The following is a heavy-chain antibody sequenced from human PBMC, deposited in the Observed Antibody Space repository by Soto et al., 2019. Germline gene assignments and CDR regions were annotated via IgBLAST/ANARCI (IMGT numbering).Heavy chain of an antibody. CDR3: ARPVSSHWVDKTFDY. Sequence: QVQLVQSGAEEKKPGASVKVSCKASGYTFTNYAMHWVRQAPGQRLEWIGWINTDNGNTMYSEKCQGRVTITRDTSASTAYMELSSLKSEDTAVYYCARPVSSHWVDKTFDYWGQGTLVTVSS. J-gene: IGHJ4*02. V-gene: IGHV1-3*04. D-gene: IGHD3-16*02. CDR2: INTDNGNT. CDR1: GYTFTNYA.